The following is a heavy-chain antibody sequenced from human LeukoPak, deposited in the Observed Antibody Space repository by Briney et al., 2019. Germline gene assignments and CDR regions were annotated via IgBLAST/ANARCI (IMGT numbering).Heavy chain of an antibody. CDR3: ARGLKGFGTAGYYFDY. Sequence: SETLSLTCTVSGGSISNYYWSWIRQPAGKGLEWIGRIYTSGTTHYNPSLKSRVTMSVDTSKNQFSLNLSSVTAADTAVYYCARGLKGFGTAGYYFDYWGQGTLVTVSS. J-gene: IGHJ4*02. CDR1: GGSISNYY. CDR2: IYTSGTT. D-gene: IGHD1-1*01. V-gene: IGHV4-4*07.